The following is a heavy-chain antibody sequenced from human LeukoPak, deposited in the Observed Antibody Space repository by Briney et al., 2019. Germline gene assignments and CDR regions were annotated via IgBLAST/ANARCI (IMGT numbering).Heavy chain of an antibody. CDR1: GFTFSSYT. CDR2: ISGSSSYI. CDR3: ARRLDC. V-gene: IGHV3-21*01. Sequence: PGGSLRLSCAASGFTFSSYTMNWVRQAPGKGLEWVSSISGSSSYINYADSLKGRFTISRDNAKNSLYLQMSSLRAEDTAVYYCARRLDCWGQGTLVTVSS. J-gene: IGHJ4*02.